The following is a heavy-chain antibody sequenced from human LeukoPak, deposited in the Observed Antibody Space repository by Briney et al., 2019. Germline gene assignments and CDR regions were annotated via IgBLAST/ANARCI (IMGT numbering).Heavy chain of an antibody. CDR1: GYTFISYG. CDR3: ARVVGDWNYSHNYYYYYMDV. J-gene: IGHJ6*03. Sequence: AVKVSCKASGYTFISYGSSWVRQAPGQGVEWMGLISAYNGNAHYAQKLRGRVTLTTDTSTSTAYMELRSLRSDDTAVYYCARVVGDWNYSHNYYYYYMDVWGKGTTVTASS. D-gene: IGHD1-7*01. CDR2: ISAYNGNA. V-gene: IGHV1-18*01.